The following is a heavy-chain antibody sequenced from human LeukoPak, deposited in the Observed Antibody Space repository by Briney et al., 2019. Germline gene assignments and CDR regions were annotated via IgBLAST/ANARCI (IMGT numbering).Heavy chain of an antibody. CDR1: GYTFTGYY. D-gene: IGHD6-19*01. V-gene: IGHV1-2*02. Sequence: ASVKVSCKASGYTFTGYYMHWVRQAPGQGLEWMGWINPNSGGTNYAQKFQGRVTMTRDTSISTAYMELSRLRSDDTAVYYCARVEDSSGWRDFDYWGQGTLVTVSS. J-gene: IGHJ4*02. CDR2: INPNSGGT. CDR3: ARVEDSSGWRDFDY.